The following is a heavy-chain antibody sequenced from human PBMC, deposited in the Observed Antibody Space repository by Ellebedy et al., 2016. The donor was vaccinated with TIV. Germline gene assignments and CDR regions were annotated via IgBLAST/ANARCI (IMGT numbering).Heavy chain of an antibody. CDR2: IYYSGST. CDR1: GGSISSYY. J-gene: IGHJ5*02. V-gene: IGHV4-59*08. Sequence: MPSETLSLTCTVSGGSISSYYWSWIRQPPGKRLEWIGYIYYSGSTNYNPSLKSRVTISVDTSKNQFSLKLSSVTAADTAVYYCARLIIPEGWFDPWGQGTLVTVSS. D-gene: IGHD1-14*01. CDR3: ARLIIPEGWFDP.